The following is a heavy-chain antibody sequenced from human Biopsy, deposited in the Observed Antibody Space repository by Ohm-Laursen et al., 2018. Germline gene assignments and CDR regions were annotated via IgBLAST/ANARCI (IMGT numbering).Heavy chain of an antibody. D-gene: IGHD5-12*01. CDR2: ISGRTIGT. CDR3: AKCMTYSGDGIDY. V-gene: IGHV3-23*01. J-gene: IGHJ4*02. Sequence: SLRLSCVASGFTFSSNAMSWVRQAPGKGLEWVSGISGRTIGTYYADSVKVRLTISRDNSKSTLYLQMSSLRAEDTALYYCAKCMTYSGDGIDYWGQGTLVTVSS. CDR1: GFTFSSNA.